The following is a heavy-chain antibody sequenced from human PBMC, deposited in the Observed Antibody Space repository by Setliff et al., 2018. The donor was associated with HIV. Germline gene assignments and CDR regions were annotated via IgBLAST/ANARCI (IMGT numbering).Heavy chain of an antibody. CDR2: INPNSGGT. Sequence: ASVKVSCKASGYTFTGYYMHWVRQAPGQGLEWMGWINPNSGGTNYAQKFQGRVTMTRDTSISTAYMELSRLRSDDTAVYYCATSSRIYYYSYMDVWGKGTTVTVSS. CDR3: ATSSRIYYYSYMDV. D-gene: IGHD2-2*01. CDR1: GYTFTGYY. J-gene: IGHJ6*03. V-gene: IGHV1-2*02.